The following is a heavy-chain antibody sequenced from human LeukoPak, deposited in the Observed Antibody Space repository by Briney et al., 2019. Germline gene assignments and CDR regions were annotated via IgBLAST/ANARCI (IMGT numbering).Heavy chain of an antibody. D-gene: IGHD4-17*01. CDR3: ASANGDSPSDY. J-gene: IGHJ4*02. CDR1: GFTFSAYS. V-gene: IGHV3-21*04. CDR2: ISSSSNYM. Sequence: PGGSLRLSCAASGFTFSAYSMNWVRQTPGRGLEWVASISSSSNYMYYTDSVKGRFTISRDDAKDSLYLQMNSLRAEDTAVYYCASANGDSPSDYWGQGTLVTVSS.